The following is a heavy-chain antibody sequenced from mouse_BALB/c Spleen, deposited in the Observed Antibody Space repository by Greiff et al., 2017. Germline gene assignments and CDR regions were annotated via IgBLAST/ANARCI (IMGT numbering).Heavy chain of an antibody. CDR3: ARGSYGSSYDYAMDY. D-gene: IGHD1-1*01. V-gene: IGHV5-15*02. J-gene: IGHJ4*01. CDR1: GFTFSDYG. CDR2: ISNLAYSI. Sequence: EVMLVESGGGLVQPGGSRKLSCAASGFTFSDYGMAWVRQAPGKGPEWVAFISNLAYSIYYADTVTGRFTISRENAKNTLYLEMSSLRSEDTAMYYCARGSYGSSYDYAMDYWGQGTSVTVSS.